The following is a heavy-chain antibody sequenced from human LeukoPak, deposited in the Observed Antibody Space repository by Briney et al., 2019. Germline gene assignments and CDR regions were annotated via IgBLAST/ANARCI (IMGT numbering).Heavy chain of an antibody. CDR1: GFTFSTYW. CDR2: MNNDGSIR. CDR3: ARAWYFAFDI. J-gene: IGHJ3*02. D-gene: IGHD2-15*01. V-gene: IGHV3-74*01. Sequence: GGSLRLSCAASGFTFSTYWMHWVRQAPGKGLVWVSRMNNDGSIRDYADSVKGRFTISRDNAKNTLYLQMNSLRVEDTAVYYCARAWYFAFDIWGQGTMVTVSS.